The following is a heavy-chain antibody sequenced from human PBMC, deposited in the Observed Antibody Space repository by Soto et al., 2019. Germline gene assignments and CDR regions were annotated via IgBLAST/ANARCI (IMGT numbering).Heavy chain of an antibody. CDR2: VYWDEDK. Sequence: QITLKESGPTLVNPTQTLTLTCTFSGFSLSTTGVTVGWIRQPPGKALEWLALVYWDEDKRYSPSLKNRLTITKDTSKSQVVLTMTHMDPVDTATYYCARSPYGDYVNSFDMWGQGTVVTVSS. CDR1: GFSLSTTGVT. V-gene: IGHV2-5*02. D-gene: IGHD4-17*01. J-gene: IGHJ3*02. CDR3: ARSPYGDYVNSFDM.